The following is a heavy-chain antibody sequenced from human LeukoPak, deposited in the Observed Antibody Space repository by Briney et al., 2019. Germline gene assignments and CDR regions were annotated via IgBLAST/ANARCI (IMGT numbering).Heavy chain of an antibody. J-gene: IGHJ3*02. CDR2: IYYSGST. D-gene: IGHD6-19*01. V-gene: IGHV4-31*03. CDR3: ARDLAVGGPFDI. CDR1: GGSISSGGYY. Sequence: SQTLSLTCTVSGGSISSGGYYWSWIRQHPGKGLEWIGYIYYSGSTYYNPSLKSRVTISVDTSKNQFSLKLSSVTAADTAVYYCARDLAVGGPFDIWGQGTMVTVSS.